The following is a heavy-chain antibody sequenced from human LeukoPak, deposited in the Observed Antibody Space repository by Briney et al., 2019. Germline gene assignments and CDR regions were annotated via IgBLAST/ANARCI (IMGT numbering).Heavy chain of an antibody. CDR3: ARYRGSSGWSYDAFDI. J-gene: IGHJ3*02. D-gene: IGHD6-19*01. CDR2: INSDESNT. CDR1: GFTFSSYW. V-gene: IGHV3-74*01. Sequence: PGGSLRLSCAASGFTFSSYWMHWVRQAPGKGLVWVSRINSDESNTSYADSVKGRFTISRDNAKNTLYLQMNSLRAEDTAVYYCARYRGSSGWSYDAFDIWGQGTMVTVSS.